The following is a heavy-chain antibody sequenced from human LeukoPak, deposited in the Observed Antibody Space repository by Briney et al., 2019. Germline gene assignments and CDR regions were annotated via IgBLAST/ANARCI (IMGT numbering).Heavy chain of an antibody. CDR1: GFTFSSYA. D-gene: IGHD5-12*01. V-gene: IGHV3-23*01. Sequence: GGSLRLSCAASGFTFSSYAMSWVRQAPGKGLEWVSAISGSGGSTYYADSVKGRFTISRDNSKNTLYLQMNSLRAEDTAVYYCAKSPGGGWLRHSDYWGQEPWSPSPQ. J-gene: IGHJ4*01. CDR2: ISGSGGST. CDR3: AKSPGGGWLRHSDY.